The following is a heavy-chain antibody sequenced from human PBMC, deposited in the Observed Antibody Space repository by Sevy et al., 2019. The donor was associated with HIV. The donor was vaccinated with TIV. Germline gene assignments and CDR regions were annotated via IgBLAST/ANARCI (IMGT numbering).Heavy chain of an antibody. J-gene: IGHJ4*02. V-gene: IGHV3-23*01. CDR1: GFNFNIYS. D-gene: IGHD2-8*01. CDR2: LSFGCGRI. Sequence: GGSLRLSCVAFGFNFNIYSMSWVRQAPGKGLEGVSTLSFGCGRINHADSVQGRFTMSRDDSKKTVYLEMNSLRAEDTAVYYCAREGCTRPHDHWGQGTLVTVSS. CDR3: AREGCTRPHDH.